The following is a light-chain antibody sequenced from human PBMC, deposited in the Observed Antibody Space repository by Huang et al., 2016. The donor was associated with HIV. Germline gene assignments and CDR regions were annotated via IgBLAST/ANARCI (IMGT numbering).Light chain of an antibody. V-gene: IGKV3-20*01. CDR2: SAS. J-gene: IGKJ2*01. Sequence: IVLTQSPGTLSLSPGARATLSCRASQSISSSFLAWFQQKPGQAPRLLIYSASSRAAGIPDRFGGSVSGTDFTLTINRLEPEDSAVYYCHQYGSSPPNTFGQGTKLEIK. CDR3: HQYGSSPPNT. CDR1: QSISSSF.